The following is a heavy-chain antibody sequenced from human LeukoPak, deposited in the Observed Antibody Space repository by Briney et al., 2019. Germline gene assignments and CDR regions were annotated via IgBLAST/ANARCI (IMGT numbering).Heavy chain of an antibody. J-gene: IGHJ4*02. CDR1: GGSISSYY. CDR2: ISYSGNT. CDR3: ARGIAAAGNGY. D-gene: IGHD6-13*01. V-gene: IGHV4-59*12. Sequence: PSETLSLTCTVSGGSISSYYWSWIRQPPGKGLEWIGYISYSGNTKYNPSLKSRVTISVDTSKNQFSLKLSSVTAADTAVYYCARGIAAAGNGYWGQGTLVTVSS.